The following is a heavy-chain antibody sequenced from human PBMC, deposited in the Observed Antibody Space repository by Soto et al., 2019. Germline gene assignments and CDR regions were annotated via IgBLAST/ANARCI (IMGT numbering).Heavy chain of an antibody. CDR2: ISYDGSNK. CDR1: GFTFSSYA. J-gene: IGHJ6*02. D-gene: IGHD3-22*01. CDR3: ARAYYYDSSGKRPNYGMDV. Sequence: GGSLRLSCAASGFTFSSYAMHWVRQAPGKGLEWVAVISYDGSNKYYADSVKGRFTISRDNSKNTLYLQMNSLRAEDTAVYYCARAYYYDSSGKRPNYGMDVWGQGTTVTVSS. V-gene: IGHV3-30-3*01.